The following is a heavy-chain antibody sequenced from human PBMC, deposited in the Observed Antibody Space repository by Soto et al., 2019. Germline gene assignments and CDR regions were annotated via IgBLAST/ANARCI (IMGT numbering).Heavy chain of an antibody. CDR3: ARGLHYDSISLDDY. V-gene: IGHV1-69*02. CDR1: GGTFSSYT. D-gene: IGHD3-22*01. CDR2: IIPILGIA. Sequence: QVQLVQSGAEVKKPGSSVKVSCKASGGTFSSYTISWVRQAPGQGLEWMGRIIPILGIANYAQNFQGRVTITANKSTSTAYMELSSLRSEDTAVYYCARGLHYDSISLDDYWGQGTLVTVSS. J-gene: IGHJ4*02.